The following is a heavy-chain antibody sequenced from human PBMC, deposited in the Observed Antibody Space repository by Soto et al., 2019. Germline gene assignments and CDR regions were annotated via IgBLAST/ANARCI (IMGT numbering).Heavy chain of an antibody. D-gene: IGHD3-3*01. CDR1: GFTFSDYY. V-gene: IGHV3-11*06. J-gene: IGHJ4*02. CDR2: ISSSSSYT. Sequence: GGSLRLSCAASGFTFSDYYMSWIRQAPGKGLEWVSYISSSSSYTNYADSVKGRFTISRDNAKNSLYLQMNSLRAEDTAVYYCARDGVIFGVVPRYYFDYWGQGTLVTGSS. CDR3: ARDGVIFGVVPRYYFDY.